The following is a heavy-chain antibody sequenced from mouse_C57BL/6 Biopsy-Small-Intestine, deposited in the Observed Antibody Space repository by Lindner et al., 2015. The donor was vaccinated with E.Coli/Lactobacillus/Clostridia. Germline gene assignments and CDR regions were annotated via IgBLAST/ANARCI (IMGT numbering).Heavy chain of an antibody. CDR3: MGEVTSPQAFDI. CDR1: GFTFSGHF. Sequence: SVKVSCKASGFTFSGHFMHWVRQVPGEGLEWMGWINPNGDVTKYAQKFQGRVTMTRDTSISTAYMELSSLRSDDTAVFYCMGEVTSPQAFDIWGQGTLVTVSS. D-gene: IGHD2-13*01. V-gene: IGHV1-72*04. J-gene: IGHJ4*01. CDR2: INPNGDVT.